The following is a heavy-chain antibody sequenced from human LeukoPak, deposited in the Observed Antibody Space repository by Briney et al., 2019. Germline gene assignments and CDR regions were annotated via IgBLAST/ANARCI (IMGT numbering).Heavy chain of an antibody. V-gene: IGHV4-59*01. CDR3: AREGGGNAFDY. D-gene: IGHD4-23*01. CDR2: ICYSGST. CDR1: GGSISSYY. J-gene: IGHJ4*02. Sequence: PSETLSLTCTVSGGSISSYYWSWIRQPPGKGLEWIGYICYSGSTNYNPSLKSRVTISVDTSKNQFSLKLSSVTAADTAVYYCAREGGGNAFDYWGQGTLVTVSS.